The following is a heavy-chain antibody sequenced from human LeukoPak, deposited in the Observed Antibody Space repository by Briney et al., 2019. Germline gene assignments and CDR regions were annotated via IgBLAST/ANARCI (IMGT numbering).Heavy chain of an antibody. J-gene: IGHJ4*02. D-gene: IGHD6-13*01. CDR2: ISAFDYNT. CDR1: GYTFASYG. CDR3: AREAARVTTAGGPDY. V-gene: IGHV1-18*01. Sequence: ASVKVSCKASGYTFASYGISWVRQAPGQGLEWMGWISAFDYNTKYAQNLQGRVTMTTDTSTSTAYMELRSLTSDDTALYYCAREAARVTTAGGPDYWGQGTPVTVSS.